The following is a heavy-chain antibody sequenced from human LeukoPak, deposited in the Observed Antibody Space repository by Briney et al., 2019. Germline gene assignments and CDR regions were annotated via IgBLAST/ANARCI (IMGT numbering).Heavy chain of an antibody. Sequence: GGSLRLSCAASGFTFSSYWMSWVRQAPGKVLEWVANIKQDGSEKYYVDSVKGRFTISRDNAKNSLYLQMNSLRAEDTAVYYCARDRKLELRRYYYYYMDVWGKGTTVTVSS. J-gene: IGHJ6*03. CDR2: IKQDGSEK. D-gene: IGHD1-7*01. CDR3: ARDRKLELRRYYYYYMDV. V-gene: IGHV3-7*01. CDR1: GFTFSSYW.